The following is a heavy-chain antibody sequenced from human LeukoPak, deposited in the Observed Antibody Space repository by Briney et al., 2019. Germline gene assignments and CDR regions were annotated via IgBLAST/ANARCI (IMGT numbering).Heavy chain of an antibody. D-gene: IGHD5-18*01. CDR1: GFTFSSYA. Sequence: PGGSLRLSCAASGFTFSSYAMSWVRQAPGKGLEWVSAISGSGGSTYYADSVKGRFTISRVNSKNTLYLQMNSLRAEDTAVYYCAKDLGYSYGSNWFDPWGQGTLVTVSS. J-gene: IGHJ5*02. CDR3: AKDLGYSYGSNWFDP. CDR2: ISGSGGST. V-gene: IGHV3-23*01.